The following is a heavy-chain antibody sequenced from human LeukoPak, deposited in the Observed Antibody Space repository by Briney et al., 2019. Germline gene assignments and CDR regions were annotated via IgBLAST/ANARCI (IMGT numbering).Heavy chain of an antibody. CDR3: SRENGAFSLFGY. V-gene: IGHV4-4*02. CDR2: ISLTGLT. Sequence: LSETLSLTSGVSGGSIINTNWWSWVRQPPGQGLEWIGEISLTGLTHYNPSLESRVTVSLGKSKNQLTLNLTSVTAADTAVYYCSRENGAFSLFGYWGQGILVTV. J-gene: IGHJ4*02. CDR1: GGSIINTNW. D-gene: IGHD2-8*01.